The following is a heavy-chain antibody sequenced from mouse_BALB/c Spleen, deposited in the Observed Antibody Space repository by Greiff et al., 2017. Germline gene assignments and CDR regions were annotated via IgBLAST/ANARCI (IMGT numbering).Heavy chain of an antibody. D-gene: IGHD1-2*01. V-gene: IGHV10-1*02. CDR3: EGQVHYYGYWYFDV. CDR2: IRSKSNNYAT. CDR1: GFTFNTYA. Sequence: EVQLVESGGGLVQPKGSLKLSCAASGFTFNTYAMNWVRQAPGKGLEWVARIRSKSNNYATYYADSVKDRFTISRDDSQSMHYLQMNNLKTEETAMYYCEGQVHYYGYWYFDVWGAGTTVTVAS. J-gene: IGHJ1*01.